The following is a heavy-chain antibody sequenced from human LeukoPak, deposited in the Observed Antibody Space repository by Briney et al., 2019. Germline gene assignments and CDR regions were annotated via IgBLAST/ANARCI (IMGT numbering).Heavy chain of an antibody. CDR3: AKGVMTTVVTPSDY. CDR1: GFTFSSYA. Sequence: GRSLRLSCAASGFTFSSYAMSWVRQAPGKGLEWVSAISGSGGSTYYADSVKGRFTISRDNSKNTLYLQMNSLRAEDTAVYYCAKGVMTTVVTPSDYWGQGTLVTVSS. CDR2: ISGSGGST. J-gene: IGHJ4*02. V-gene: IGHV3-23*01. D-gene: IGHD4-23*01.